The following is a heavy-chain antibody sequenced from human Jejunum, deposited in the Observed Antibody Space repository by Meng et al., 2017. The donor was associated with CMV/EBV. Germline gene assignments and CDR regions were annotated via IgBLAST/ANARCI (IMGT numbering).Heavy chain of an antibody. D-gene: IGHD6-13*01. CDR1: YD. J-gene: IGHJ6*02. CDR2: IGTAGAT. V-gene: IGHV3-13*01. CDR3: ARDAGYSTSVGYSYYNGMDV. Sequence: YDMHWVRPATGTGLEWVSVIGTAGATYYAGSVKGRFTISRENAKNSLYLQMNSLTAGDTAVYYCARDAGYSTSVGYSYYNGMDVWGQGTTVTVSS.